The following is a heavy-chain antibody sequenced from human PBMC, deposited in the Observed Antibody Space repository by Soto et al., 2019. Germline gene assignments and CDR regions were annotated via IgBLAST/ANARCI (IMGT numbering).Heavy chain of an antibody. V-gene: IGHV4-38-2*01. CDR1: GYSISSGYY. D-gene: IGHD1-1*01. J-gene: IGHJ3*02. Sequence: SETLSLTCAVSGYSISSGYYWGWIRQPPGKGLEWIGSIYHSGSTYYNPSLKSRVTIPVDTSKNQFSLKLSSVTAADTAVYYCARVRNNWNDDAFDIWGQGTMVTVSS. CDR2: IYHSGST. CDR3: ARVRNNWNDDAFDI.